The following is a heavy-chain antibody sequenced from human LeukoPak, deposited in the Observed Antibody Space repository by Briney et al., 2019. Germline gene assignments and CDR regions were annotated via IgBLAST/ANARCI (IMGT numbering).Heavy chain of an antibody. J-gene: IGHJ4*02. V-gene: IGHV1-2*02. CDR2: INPNNGGT. CDR3: ARDRGSSWFADY. Sequence: ASVKVSCKASRYIFTSYYIHWVRQAPGQGLEWMGWINPNNGGTKYAQRFRGRVTMTSDTSISTAYMELSRLRPDDTAIYYCARDRGSSWFADYWGQGSLVTVSS. CDR1: RYIFTSYY. D-gene: IGHD6-13*01.